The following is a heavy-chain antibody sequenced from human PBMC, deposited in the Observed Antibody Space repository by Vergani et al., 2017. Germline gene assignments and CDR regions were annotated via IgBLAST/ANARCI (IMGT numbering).Heavy chain of an antibody. V-gene: IGHV3-23*04. Sequence: EVQLVESGGGLIQPGGSLRLSCAASGFTVSSNYMSWVRQAPGKGLEWVAAISGSGGSTYYEDSVKGRVTISRDSSKNTLYLQMNSLRAEDTAVYYCAKEDGDYGYYYMDVWGKGP. CDR2: ISGSGGST. CDR1: GFTVSSNY. D-gene: IGHD4-17*01. CDR3: AKEDGDYGYYYMDV. J-gene: IGHJ6*03.